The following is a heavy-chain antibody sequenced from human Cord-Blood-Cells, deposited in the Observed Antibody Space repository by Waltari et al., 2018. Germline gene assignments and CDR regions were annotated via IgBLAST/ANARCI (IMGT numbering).Heavy chain of an antibody. J-gene: IGHJ6*03. V-gene: IGHV4-4*07. Sequence: QVQLQESGPGLVKPSETLSLTCTVSGGSISSYYWSWIRQPAGKGLEWIGRIYTSGSTNYNPTLKSRRTMPVDTSKSQFSRKLRSVTAADTAVYYCARAPGPYYDFWSGYYPTYYYYYYMDVWGKGTTVTVSS. CDR2: IYTSGST. D-gene: IGHD3-3*01. CDR1: GGSISSYY. CDR3: ARAPGPYYDFWSGYYPTYYYYYYMDV.